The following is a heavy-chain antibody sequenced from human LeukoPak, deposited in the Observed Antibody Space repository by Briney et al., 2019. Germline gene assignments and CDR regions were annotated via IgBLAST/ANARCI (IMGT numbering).Heavy chain of an antibody. CDR1: GFTVSSNY. CDR3: ARGPLGWSDY. CDR2: ISESGTAI. Sequence: GGSLRLSCAASGFTVSSNYMNWVRQARGKGLEWVSFISESGTAIYYAESVKGRFTISRDIARNSVYLQMNSLRDEDTAMYYCARGPLGWSDYWGQGLLVTVSS. D-gene: IGHD1-26*01. J-gene: IGHJ4*02. V-gene: IGHV3-48*02.